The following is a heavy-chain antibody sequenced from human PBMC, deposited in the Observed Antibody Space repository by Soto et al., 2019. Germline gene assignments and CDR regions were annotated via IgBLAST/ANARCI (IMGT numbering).Heavy chain of an antibody. V-gene: IGHV3-30-3*01. D-gene: IGHD3-10*01. CDR2: ISYDGSNK. J-gene: IGHJ4*02. Sequence: LRLSCAASGFTFSSYAMHWVRQAPGKGLEWVAVISYDGSNKYYADSVKGRFTISRDNSKNTLYLQMNSLRAEDTAVYYCARDRCQVDVLLCQYWGQGTLVTVSS. CDR1: GFTFSSYA. CDR3: ARDRCQVDVLLCQY.